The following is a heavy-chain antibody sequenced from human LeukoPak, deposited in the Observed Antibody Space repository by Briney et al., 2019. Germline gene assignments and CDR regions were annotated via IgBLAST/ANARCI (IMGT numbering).Heavy chain of an antibody. CDR2: ISHDGGNK. J-gene: IGHJ4*02. V-gene: IGHV3-30-3*01. CDR1: GFTFASFA. CDR3: ARDGNYFGSGTPFAY. Sequence: GRSLRLSCAASGFTFASFAIHWVRQAPGKGLEWVALISHDGGNKFYTDSVKGRFTISRDNSKNTVILEMNSLRAEDTAVYFCARDGNYFGSGTPFAYWGQGTLVTVSS. D-gene: IGHD3-10*01.